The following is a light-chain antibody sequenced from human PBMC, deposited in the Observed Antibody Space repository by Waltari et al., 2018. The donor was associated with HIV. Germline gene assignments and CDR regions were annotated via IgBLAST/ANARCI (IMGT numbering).Light chain of an antibody. Sequence: IQLPQSPSTLSASVGNRVSITCRASQRISSWLAWYQQKPGKAPKLLIQKASTLETGVPSRFSGSGSGTEFTLTISSLQPDDFAAYYCQHYNSYPYSFGQGTKLEIK. CDR2: KAS. J-gene: IGKJ2*03. V-gene: IGKV1-5*03. CDR3: QHYNSYPYS. CDR1: QRISSW.